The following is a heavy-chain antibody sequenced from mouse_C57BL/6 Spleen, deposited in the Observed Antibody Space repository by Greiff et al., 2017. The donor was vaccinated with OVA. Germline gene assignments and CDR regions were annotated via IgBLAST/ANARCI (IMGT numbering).Heavy chain of an antibody. D-gene: IGHD2-4*01. Sequence: EVQLQQSGPVLVKPGASVKMSCKASGYTFTDYYMNWVKQSHGKSLEWIGVINPYNGGTSYNQKFKGKATLTVDKSSSTAYMELNSLTSEDSAVYYCARYDYDTDYWGQGTTLTVSS. CDR1: GYTFTDYY. CDR2: INPYNGGT. V-gene: IGHV1-19*01. CDR3: ARYDYDTDY. J-gene: IGHJ2*01.